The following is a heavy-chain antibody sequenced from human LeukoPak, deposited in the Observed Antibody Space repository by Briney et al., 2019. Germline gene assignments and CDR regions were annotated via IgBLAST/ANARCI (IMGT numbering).Heavy chain of an antibody. D-gene: IGHD3-3*01. Sequence: GASVKVSCKASGYTFTSYYMHWVRQAPGQGLEWMGGIIPMFATANYAQKFQGRVTITADESTSTAYMELSSLRSEDTAVYYCARVETVYYDFWSGHNRRHWFDPWGQGTLVTVSS. V-gene: IGHV1-69*13. CDR2: IIPMFATA. CDR3: ARVETVYYDFWSGHNRRHWFDP. CDR1: GYTFTSYY. J-gene: IGHJ5*02.